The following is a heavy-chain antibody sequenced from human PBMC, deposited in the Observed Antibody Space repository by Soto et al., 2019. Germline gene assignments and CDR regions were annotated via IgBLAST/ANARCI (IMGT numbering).Heavy chain of an antibody. V-gene: IGHV3-33*01. D-gene: IGHD5-18*01. J-gene: IGHJ6*02. CDR2: IWYDGSNK. CDR1: GFTFSSYG. CDR3: AREGDTAAYYYYGMDV. Sequence: GGSLRLSCSASGFTFSSYGMHWVRQAPGKGLEWVAVIWYDGSNKYYADSVKGRFTISRDNSKNTLYLQMNSLRAEDTAVYYCAREGDTAAYYYYGMDVWGQGTTVTVSS.